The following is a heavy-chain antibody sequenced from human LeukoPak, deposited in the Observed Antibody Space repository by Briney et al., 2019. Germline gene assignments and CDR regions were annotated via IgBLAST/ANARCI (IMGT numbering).Heavy chain of an antibody. CDR3: ARGGDKGWFDP. V-gene: IGHV1-69*02. CDR2: IIPILGIA. J-gene: IGHJ5*02. Sequence: SVKVSCKASGGTFNSYTISWVRQAPGQGLEWMGRIIPILGIANYAQKFQGRVTITADKSTSTAYMELSSLRSEDTAVYYCARGGDKGWFDPWGQGTLVTVSS. D-gene: IGHD4-17*01. CDR1: GGTFNSYT.